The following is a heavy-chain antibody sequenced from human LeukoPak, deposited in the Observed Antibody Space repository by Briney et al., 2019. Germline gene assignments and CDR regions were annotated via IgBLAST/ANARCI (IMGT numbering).Heavy chain of an antibody. J-gene: IGHJ3*01. CDR1: GYTFINYG. Sequence: ASVKVSCKAFGYTFINYGIRWVRQAPGQGLEWMGWISNYNGNTNSAQKLQGRVTLTTDTSTSTAYMELRSLRSDDTAVYYCARDFNYDFRGGDAFDLWGQGTVITVSS. D-gene: IGHD3-3*01. V-gene: IGHV1-18*01. CDR2: ISNYNGNT. CDR3: ARDFNYDFRGGDAFDL.